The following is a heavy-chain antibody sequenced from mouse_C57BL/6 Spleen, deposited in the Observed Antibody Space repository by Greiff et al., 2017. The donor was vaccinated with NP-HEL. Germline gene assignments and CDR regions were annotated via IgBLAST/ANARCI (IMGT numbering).Heavy chain of an antibody. D-gene: IGHD1-1*01. V-gene: IGHV5-17*01. CDR3: ANPFYGSSWFAY. J-gene: IGHJ3*01. Sequence: EVKLMESGGGLVKPGGSLKLSCAASGFTFSDYGMHWVRQAPAKGLEWVAYISSGSSTIYYADTVKGRFTISRDNAKNTLFLQMTSLRSEDTAMYYCANPFYGSSWFAYWGQGTLVTVSA. CDR2: ISSGSSTI. CDR1: GFTFSDYG.